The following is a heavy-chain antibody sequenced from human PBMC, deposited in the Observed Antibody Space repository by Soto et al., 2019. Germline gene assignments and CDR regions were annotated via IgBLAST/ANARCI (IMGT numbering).Heavy chain of an antibody. Sequence: SVKVSCKASGGTFGSYAISWVRQAPGQGLEWMGGIIPIFGTANYAQKFQGRVTITADESTSTAYMELSSLRSEDTAVYYCAAERYCSGGSCSSDAFDIWGQGTMVTVSS. CDR1: GGTFGSYA. V-gene: IGHV1-69*13. J-gene: IGHJ3*02. CDR3: AAERYCSGGSCSSDAFDI. CDR2: IIPIFGTA. D-gene: IGHD2-15*01.